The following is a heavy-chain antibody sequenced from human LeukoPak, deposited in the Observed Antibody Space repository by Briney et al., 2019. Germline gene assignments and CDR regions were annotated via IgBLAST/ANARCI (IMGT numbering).Heavy chain of an antibody. V-gene: IGHV4-39*07. CDR3: ARGPHCSGGSCYSPAFDY. CDR2: INHGGST. D-gene: IGHD2-15*01. J-gene: IGHJ4*02. CDR1: DDSISSSRYS. Sequence: SETLSLTCTVSDDSISSSRYSWAWIRRPPGKGLEWIGEINHGGSTNYNPSLKSRVTMSVDTSKNQFSLKMTSVTAADTAVYYCARGPHCSGGSCYSPAFDYWGQGTLVTVSS.